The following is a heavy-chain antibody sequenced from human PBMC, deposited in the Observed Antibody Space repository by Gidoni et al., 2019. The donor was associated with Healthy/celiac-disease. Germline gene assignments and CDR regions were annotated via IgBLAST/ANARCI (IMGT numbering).Heavy chain of an antibody. D-gene: IGHD3-22*01. V-gene: IGHV3-48*04. CDR3: ARDFPYYYDSSGYPDY. CDR2: ISSSSSTI. Sequence: EVQLVESGGGLVQPGGSLRLSCAASGFTFSSYSMNWVRQAPGKGLEWVSYISSSSSTIYYADSVKGRFTISRDNAKNLLYLQMNSLRAEDTAVYYCARDFPYYYDSSGYPDYWGQGTLVTVSS. J-gene: IGHJ4*02. CDR1: GFTFSSYS.